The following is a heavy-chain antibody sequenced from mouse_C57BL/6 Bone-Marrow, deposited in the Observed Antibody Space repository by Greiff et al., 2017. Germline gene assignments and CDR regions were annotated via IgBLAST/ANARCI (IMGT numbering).Heavy chain of an antibody. D-gene: IGHD2-3*01. CDR2: MNPNSGST. J-gene: IGHJ4*01. CDR3: ARRGYDPS. Sequence: QVQLQQPGAELVKPGASVTLSCKASGYTFTSYWLNWVKQRPGPGLEWIGMMNPNSGSTNYNEKFKSKATLTVDKSSSTAYMHLSSLASEDSAVYYCARRGYDPSWGQGTSVTVSS. CDR1: GYTFTSYW. V-gene: IGHV1-64*01.